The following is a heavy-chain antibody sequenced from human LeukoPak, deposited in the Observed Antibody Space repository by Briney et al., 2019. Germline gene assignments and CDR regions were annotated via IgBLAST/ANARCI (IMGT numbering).Heavy chain of an antibody. CDR1: GGSFSGYY. Sequence: SETLSLTCVVYGGSFSGYYWTWIRQPPGKGLEWIGEIDHSGTTNYNPSLKSRVTMSVDTSKNQFSLMVSSVTAADTAVYYCATGRNGVVPAPILGVGPWYNYHYMDVWGKGTTVTVSS. CDR3: ATGRNGVVPAPILGVGPWYNYHYMDV. J-gene: IGHJ6*03. D-gene: IGHD2-2*02. V-gene: IGHV4-34*01. CDR2: IDHSGTT.